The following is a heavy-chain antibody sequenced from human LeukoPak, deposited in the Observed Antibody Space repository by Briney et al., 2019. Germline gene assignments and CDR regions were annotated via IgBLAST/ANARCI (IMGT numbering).Heavy chain of an antibody. CDR1: GVSISSSNSY. Sequence: SETLSLTCSVSGVSISSSNSYWGWIRQPPGKGLEWIGSIYYTGNTYYNASLKSRVTISIDTSKNQFSLKLTSVTAADTAVYYCARARAPTYYYDSSGYFFFDYWGQGTLVTVSS. D-gene: IGHD3-22*01. CDR3: ARARAPTYYYDSSGYFFFDY. J-gene: IGHJ4*02. V-gene: IGHV4-39*07. CDR2: IYYTGNT.